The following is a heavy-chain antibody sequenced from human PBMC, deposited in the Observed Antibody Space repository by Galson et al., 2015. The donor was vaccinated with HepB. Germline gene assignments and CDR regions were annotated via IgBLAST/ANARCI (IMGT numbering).Heavy chain of an antibody. J-gene: IGHJ4*02. CDR2: IYSGGTT. CDR3: IRLGDFSGYSSR. D-gene: IGHD5-12*01. Sequence: WVSVIYSGGTTDYADSVKGRFTISRDNSKNMAYLHMKSLKTEDTAVYYCIRLGDFSGYSSRWGQGTLVTVSS. V-gene: IGHV3-53*01.